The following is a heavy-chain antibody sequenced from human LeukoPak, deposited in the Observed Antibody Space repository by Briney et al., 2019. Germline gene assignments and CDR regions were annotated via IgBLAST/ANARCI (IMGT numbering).Heavy chain of an antibody. CDR1: GFTFSDHY. D-gene: IGHD4-11*01. CDR2: INSGGSTI. CDR3: AREAVATTNYFDY. Sequence: PGGSLRLSCAASGFTFSDHYMDWVRQAPGKGLEWVSYINSGGSTIYYADSLKGRFTISRDNAKNSLFLQMNSLRAEDTAVYYCAREAVATTNYFDYWGQGTLVTVSS. J-gene: IGHJ4*01. V-gene: IGHV3-11*04.